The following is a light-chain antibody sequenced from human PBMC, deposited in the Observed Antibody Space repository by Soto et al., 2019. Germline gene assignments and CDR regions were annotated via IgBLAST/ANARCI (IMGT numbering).Light chain of an antibody. CDR2: LGS. J-gene: IGKJ4*01. V-gene: IGKV2-28*01. CDR3: MQAVQTPLT. CDR1: QSLLYSNGYNY. Sequence: DIVMTQSPLSLPVTPGEPASISCRSSQSLLYSNGYNYLNWYLQRPGQSPQLLIYLGSNRASRVPDRFSGSGSGTEFTLKISRVEAEDVGVYYCMQAVQTPLTFGGGTKVEIK.